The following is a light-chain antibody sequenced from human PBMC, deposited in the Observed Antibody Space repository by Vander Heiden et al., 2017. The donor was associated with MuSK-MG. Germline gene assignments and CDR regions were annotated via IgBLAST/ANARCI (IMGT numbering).Light chain of an antibody. J-gene: IGKJ4*01. CDR1: QSVSSSY. V-gene: IGKV3-20*01. CDR2: GAS. Sequence: IVLTQSPGTLSLPPGERATLSCRASQSVSSSYLAWYQQKPGQAPRLLIYGASSRATGIPDRFSGSGSGTDFTLTISRLEPEDFAVYYCQQYGSSPVGTFGGGTKVEIK. CDR3: QQYGSSPVGT.